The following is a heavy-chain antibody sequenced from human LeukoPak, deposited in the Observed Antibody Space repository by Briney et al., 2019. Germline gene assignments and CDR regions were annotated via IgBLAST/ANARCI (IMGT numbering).Heavy chain of an antibody. J-gene: IGHJ6*03. CDR3: ARDGIAARRATRNYYYMDV. V-gene: IGHV1-2*02. D-gene: IGHD6-6*01. CDR2: INPNSGGT. Sequence: ASVKVSCKASGYTFTGYYMHWVRQAPGQGLEWMGWINPNSGGTNYAQKFQGRVTMTRDTSISTAYMELSRLRSDDTAVYYCARDGIAARRATRNYYYMDVWGKGTTVTVS. CDR1: GYTFTGYY.